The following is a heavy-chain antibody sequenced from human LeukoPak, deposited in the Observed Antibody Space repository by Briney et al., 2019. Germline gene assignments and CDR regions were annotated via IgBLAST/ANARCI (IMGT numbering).Heavy chain of an antibody. CDR2: ISGSGGST. CDR3: AKDPQLLAGGYYFDY. D-gene: IGHD2-2*01. Sequence: GGPLRLSCAASGFTFSSYAMSWVRQAPGKGLEWVSAISGSGGSTYYADSVKGRFTISRDNSKNTLYLQMNSLRAEDTAVYYCAKDPQLLAGGYYFDYWGQGTLVTVSS. CDR1: GFTFSSYA. V-gene: IGHV3-23*01. J-gene: IGHJ4*02.